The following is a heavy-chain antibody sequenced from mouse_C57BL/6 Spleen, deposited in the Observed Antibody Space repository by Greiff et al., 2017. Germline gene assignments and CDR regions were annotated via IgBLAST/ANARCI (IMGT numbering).Heavy chain of an antibody. CDR2: INPSSGYT. CDR1: GYTFTSYT. Sequence: VQLVESGAELARPGASVKMSCKASGYTFTSYTMHWVKQRPGQGLEWIGYINPSSGYTKYNQKFKDKATLTADKSSSTAYVQLSSLTSEDSAVYYCARIGDPWYFDVWGTGTTVTVSS. J-gene: IGHJ1*03. V-gene: IGHV1-4*01. CDR3: ARIGDPWYFDV.